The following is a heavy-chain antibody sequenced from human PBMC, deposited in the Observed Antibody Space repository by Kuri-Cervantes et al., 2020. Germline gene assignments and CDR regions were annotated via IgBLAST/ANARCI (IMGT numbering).Heavy chain of an antibody. CDR1: GFIFSSYG. Sequence: GGSLRLSCAVSGFIFSSYGMYWVRQAPGKGLEWVALIWYDGSKKHYADSVKGRFTISRDDSKGTLYLQMNSLRPEDTAVYYCARDLGNYDSGISHFDYWGQGTLVTVSS. V-gene: IGHV3-33*01. D-gene: IGHD3-10*01. J-gene: IGHJ4*02. CDR2: IWYDGSKK. CDR3: ARDLGNYDSGISHFDY.